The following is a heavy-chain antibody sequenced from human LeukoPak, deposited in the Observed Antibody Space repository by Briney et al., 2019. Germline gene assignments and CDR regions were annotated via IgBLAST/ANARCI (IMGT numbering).Heavy chain of an antibody. D-gene: IGHD5-18*01. Sequence: PGGSLRLSCAASGFTFSSYWMSWVRQAPGKGLEWVSLIYSGGSTYYAASVKGRFTISRDNSKHTLYLQMNGLRHEDTAVYYCAKGYNYAYEYWGQGTLVTVS. V-gene: IGHV3-53*01. J-gene: IGHJ4*02. CDR2: IYSGGST. CDR1: GFTFSSYW. CDR3: AKGYNYAYEY.